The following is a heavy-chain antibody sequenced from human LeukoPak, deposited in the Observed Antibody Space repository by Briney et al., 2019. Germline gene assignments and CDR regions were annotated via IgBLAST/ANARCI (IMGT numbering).Heavy chain of an antibody. CDR1: GFTFSSYA. CDR3: AKNLGGNYYYFDY. J-gene: IGHJ4*02. V-gene: IGHV3-23*01. CDR2: ITGTGFTT. Sequence: GGSLRLSCAASGFTFSSYAMGWVRQAPGKGLEWVSAITGTGFTTYYADSMKGRLTISRDNSKNTLYLQVNSLRAEDTAVYYCAKNLGGNYYYFDYWGQGTLVTVSS. D-gene: IGHD1-26*01.